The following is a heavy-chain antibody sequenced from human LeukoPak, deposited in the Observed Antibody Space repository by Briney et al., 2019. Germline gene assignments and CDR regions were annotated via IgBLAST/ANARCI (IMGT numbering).Heavy chain of an antibody. CDR2: ISGSGGST. V-gene: IGHV3-23*01. J-gene: IGHJ4*02. Sequence: PGGSLRLSCAASGFTFSSYAMSWVRQAPGKGLEWVSAISGSGGSTYYADSVKGRFTISRDNSKNTLYLQMNSLKAEDTAVYYCAEDPGMVRGPPRGYFDYWGQGTLVTVSS. CDR1: GFTFSSYA. CDR3: AEDPGMVRGPPRGYFDY. D-gene: IGHD3-10*01.